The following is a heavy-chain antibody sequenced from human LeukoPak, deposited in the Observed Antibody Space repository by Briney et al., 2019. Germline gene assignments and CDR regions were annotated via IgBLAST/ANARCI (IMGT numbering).Heavy chain of an antibody. CDR2: IYYSGNT. D-gene: IGHD3-10*02. CDR1: GGSISPYY. Sequence: SETLSLTCTVSGGSISPYYWSWLRQPPGKGLEWLGYIYYSGNTDYNPSLKSRVAISVDTSKNQFSLKLSSVTAADAAVYYCARSTGSTMFIDYWGQGTLVTVSS. V-gene: IGHV4-59*01. CDR3: ARSTGSTMFIDY. J-gene: IGHJ4*02.